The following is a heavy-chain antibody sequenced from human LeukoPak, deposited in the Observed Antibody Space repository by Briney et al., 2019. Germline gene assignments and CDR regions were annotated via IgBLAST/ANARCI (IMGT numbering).Heavy chain of an antibody. CDR3: ARVKRYSSSRSWYFDL. J-gene: IGHJ2*01. CDR2: INHSGST. CDR1: GGSFSGYY. V-gene: IGHV4-34*01. Sequence: PSETLSRTCAVYGGSFSGYYWSWIRQPPGKGLEWIGEINHSGSTNYNPSLKSRVTISVDTSKNQFSLKLSSVTAADTAVYYCARVKRYSSSRSWYFDLWGRGTLVTVSS. D-gene: IGHD6-6*01.